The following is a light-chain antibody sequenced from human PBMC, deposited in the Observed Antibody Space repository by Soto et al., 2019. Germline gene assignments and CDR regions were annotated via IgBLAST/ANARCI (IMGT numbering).Light chain of an antibody. V-gene: IGLV2-23*01. CDR1: SSNVGNYNF. CDR3: CSYAGSSSSWV. Sequence: QSALTQPASVSGSPGQSITISCTGTSSNVGNYNFVSWYQQHPGKAPKVIIYGDSTRPSGVSNRISGSKSGTTASLAISGLQAEDEADYYCCSYAGSSSSWVFGGGTKLTVL. CDR2: GDS. J-gene: IGLJ3*02.